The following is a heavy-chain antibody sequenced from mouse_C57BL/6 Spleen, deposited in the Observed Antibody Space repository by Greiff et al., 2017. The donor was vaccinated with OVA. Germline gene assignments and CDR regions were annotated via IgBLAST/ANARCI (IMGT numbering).Heavy chain of an antibody. CDR2: IDPETGGT. Sequence: QVQLKESGAELVRPGASVTLSCKASGYTFTDYEMHWVKQTPVHGLEWIGAIDPETGGTAYNQKFKGKAILTADKSSSTAYMELRSLTSEDSAVYYCTRCAGTGFAYWGQGTLVTVSA. CDR1: GYTFTDYE. D-gene: IGHD4-1*01. J-gene: IGHJ3*01. V-gene: IGHV1-15*01. CDR3: TRCAGTGFAY.